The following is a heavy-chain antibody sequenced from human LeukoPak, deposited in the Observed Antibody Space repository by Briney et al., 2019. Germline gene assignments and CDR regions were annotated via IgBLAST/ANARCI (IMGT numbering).Heavy chain of an antibody. Sequence: HCASVKVSCKASGYTFTAYYLHWVRQAPGQGLEWMGWINPNSGGTNFAQKFQGRVTMTRDTSISTAYMELSRLRSDDTAVYYCARGERITMIFLDYWGQGTLVTVSS. CDR2: INPNSGGT. J-gene: IGHJ4*02. CDR1: GYTFTAYY. D-gene: IGHD3-22*01. CDR3: ARGERITMIFLDY. V-gene: IGHV1-2*02.